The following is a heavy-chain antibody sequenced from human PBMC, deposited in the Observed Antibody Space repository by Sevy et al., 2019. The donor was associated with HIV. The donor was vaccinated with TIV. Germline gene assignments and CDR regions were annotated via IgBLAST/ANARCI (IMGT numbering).Heavy chain of an antibody. CDR1: GGTFSSYG. CDR2: IIPILGTV. CDR3: ARGGDNGWYYFDY. Sequence: ASVKVSCKASGGTFSSYGISWVRQAPGQGLEWMGGIIPILGTVNYAQKFQGRVTITADESTKTAYMELSSLRSEDTAMYYCARGGDNGWYYFDYWGQETLVTVSS. V-gene: IGHV1-69*13. J-gene: IGHJ4*02. D-gene: IGHD6-19*01.